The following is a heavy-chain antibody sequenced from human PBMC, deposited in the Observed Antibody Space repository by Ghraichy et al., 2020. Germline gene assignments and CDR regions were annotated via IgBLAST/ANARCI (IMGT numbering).Heavy chain of an antibody. D-gene: IGHD3-22*01. J-gene: IGHJ3*02. CDR1: GFTVTSTY. Sequence: GGLRLSCAASGFTVTSTYMSWVRQAPGKGLEWVSLLYSGGRTEHAGSVKGRFIISRDNAKNTVYLQMNSLRAEDTAVYYCARDIYDSTGFDVAFDIWGQGTMVTVSS. V-gene: IGHV3-53*01. CDR3: ARDIYDSTGFDVAFDI. CDR2: LYSGGRT.